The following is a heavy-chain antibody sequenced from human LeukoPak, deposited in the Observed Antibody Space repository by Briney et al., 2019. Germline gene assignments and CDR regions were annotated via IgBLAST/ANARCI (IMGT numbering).Heavy chain of an antibody. CDR1: GGSISSSSYY. J-gene: IGHJ4*02. Sequence: YPSETLSLTCTVSGGSISSSSYYWGWIRQPPGKGLEWIGSIYYSGSTYYNPSLKSRVTISVDTSKNQFSLKLSSVTAADTAVYYCAREDYDSSGIFDYWGQGTLVTVSS. D-gene: IGHD3-22*01. CDR3: AREDYDSSGIFDY. CDR2: IYYSGST. V-gene: IGHV4-39*02.